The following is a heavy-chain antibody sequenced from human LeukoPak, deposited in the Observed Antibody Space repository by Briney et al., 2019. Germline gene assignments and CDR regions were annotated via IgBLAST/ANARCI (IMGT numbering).Heavy chain of an antibody. V-gene: IGHV4-34*01. CDR2: INHSGST. J-gene: IGHJ4*02. D-gene: IGHD2-2*01. CDR3: ARRGRMSQLPSIDY. Sequence: SETLSLTCAVCGGSFSGYYWSWIRQPPGKGLEWIGEINHSGSTNYNPSLKSRVTISVDTSKNQFSLKLSSVTAADTAVYYCARRGRMSQLPSIDYWGQGTLVTVSS. CDR1: GGSFSGYY.